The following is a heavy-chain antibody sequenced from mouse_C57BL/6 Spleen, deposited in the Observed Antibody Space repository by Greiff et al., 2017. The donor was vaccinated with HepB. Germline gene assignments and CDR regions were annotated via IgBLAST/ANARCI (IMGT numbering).Heavy chain of an antibody. V-gene: IGHV7-3*01. CDR2: IRNKANGYTT. Sequence: EVQGVESGGGLVQPGGSLSLSCAASGFTFTDYYMSWVRQPPGKALEWLGFIRNKANGYTTEYSASVKGRFTISRDNSQSILYLQMNALRAEDSATYYCASPPVYDGYYGGFAYWGQGTLVTVSA. J-gene: IGHJ3*01. CDR3: ASPPVYDGYYGGFAY. D-gene: IGHD2-3*01. CDR1: GFTFTDYY.